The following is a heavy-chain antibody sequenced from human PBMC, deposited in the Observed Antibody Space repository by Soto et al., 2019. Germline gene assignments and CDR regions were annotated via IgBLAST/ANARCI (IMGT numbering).Heavy chain of an antibody. J-gene: IGHJ6*02. V-gene: IGHV4-61*01. CDR1: GGSVSSGSYY. CDR2: IYYSGST. D-gene: IGHD3-10*01. Sequence: SETLSLTCTVSGGSVSSGSYYWSWIRQPPGKGLEWIGYIYYSGSTNYNPSLKSRVTISVDTSKNQFSLKLSSVTAADTAVYYCARDLWVEDMVRGVPYYYYGMDVWGQGTTVTVS. CDR3: ARDLWVEDMVRGVPYYYYGMDV.